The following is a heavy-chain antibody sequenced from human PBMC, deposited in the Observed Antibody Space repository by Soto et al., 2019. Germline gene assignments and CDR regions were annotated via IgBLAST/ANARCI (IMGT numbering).Heavy chain of an antibody. CDR2: INAGNGNT. Sequence: ASVNVSSKASRYTFTSYAMHWVRHAPGQRLEWMGWINAGNGNTKYSQKFQGRVTITRDTSASTAYMELSSLRSEDTAVYYCARDPKTKNYYYMDVWGKGTTVTVSS. J-gene: IGHJ6*03. V-gene: IGHV1-3*01. CDR3: ARDPKTKNYYYMDV. CDR1: RYTFTSYA.